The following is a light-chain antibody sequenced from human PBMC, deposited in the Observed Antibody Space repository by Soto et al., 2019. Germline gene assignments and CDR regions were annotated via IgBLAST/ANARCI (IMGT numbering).Light chain of an antibody. J-gene: IGKJ4*01. Sequence: EIVVTQSQATLSVSPGERATLSCRASQSVGNNFAWYQQKPGKAPRLLIFATSTGATGVTARFSGSVSGTEFTLTISSLQSEDFAVYSWQQYGDSPLTFGGGAKVEIE. CDR1: QSVGNN. CDR2: ATS. V-gene: IGKV3-15*01. CDR3: QQYGDSPLT.